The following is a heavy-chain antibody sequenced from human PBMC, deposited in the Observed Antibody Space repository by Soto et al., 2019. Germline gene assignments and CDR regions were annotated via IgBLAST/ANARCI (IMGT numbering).Heavy chain of an antibody. J-gene: IGHJ6*02. CDR1: GFTFSSYA. Sequence: QVQLVESGGGVVQPGRSLRLSCAASGFTFSSYAMHWVRQAPGKGLEWVAVISYDGSNKYYADSVKGRFTISRDNSKNTLYLQMNSLRAEDTAVYYCARDKGSGSYLGYSDGMDVWGQGTTVTVSS. CDR3: ARDKGSGSYLGYSDGMDV. D-gene: IGHD1-26*01. V-gene: IGHV3-30-3*01. CDR2: ISYDGSNK.